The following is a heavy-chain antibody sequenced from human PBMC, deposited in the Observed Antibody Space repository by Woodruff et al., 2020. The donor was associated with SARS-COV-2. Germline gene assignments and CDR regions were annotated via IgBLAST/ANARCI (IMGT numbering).Heavy chain of an antibody. J-gene: IGHJ2*01. V-gene: IGHV4-38-2*02. CDR2: IYRTGNT. Sequence: GLEWIGTIYRTGNTYYNPSLKSRVSISVDASKNQFSLKLISVTAADTAVYYWATGEGGASYWYFDLW. D-gene: IGHD1-26*01. CDR3: ATGEGGASYWYFDL.